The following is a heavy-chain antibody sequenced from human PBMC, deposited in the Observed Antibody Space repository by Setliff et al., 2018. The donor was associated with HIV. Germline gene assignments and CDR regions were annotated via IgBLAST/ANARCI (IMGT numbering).Heavy chain of an antibody. V-gene: IGHV4-31*03. CDR2: TYYSGST. CDR1: GGSINSGGYY. J-gene: IGHJ4*02. CDR3: ARSTRLFDY. Sequence: SETLSLTCTVFGGSINSGGYYWTWIRQRPGQGLEWIGYTYYSGSTYYNPSLKSRVTISADMSKNQPSLKVNSVTAADTAVYYCARSTRLFDYWGQGTLVTVS.